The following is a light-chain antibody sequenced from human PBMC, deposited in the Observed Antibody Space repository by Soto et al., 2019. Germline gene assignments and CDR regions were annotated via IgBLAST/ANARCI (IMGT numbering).Light chain of an antibody. Sequence: DIQMTQSPSSLSASVGDRVTITCQASQDIRKYLNWWQQKPGKVPKLLIFDASNLETGVPSRFSGSGSGTDFIFIISSLQPEDIATYYCQQYDNLPFTFGQGTKLGIK. V-gene: IGKV1-33*01. CDR3: QQYDNLPFT. CDR1: QDIRKY. J-gene: IGKJ2*01. CDR2: DAS.